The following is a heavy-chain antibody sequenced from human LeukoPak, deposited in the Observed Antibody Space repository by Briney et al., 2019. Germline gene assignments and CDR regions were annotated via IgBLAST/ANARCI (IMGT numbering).Heavy chain of an antibody. CDR1: GFTFNNYN. CDR3: AREGGWDSYGYKNYDY. Sequence: GGSLRLSCAASGFTFNNYNMNWVRQAPGKGLGWVSSISSSSSYIYYADSVKGRFTISRDNAKNSLYLQMNSLRAEDTAVYYCAREGGWDSYGYKNYDYWGQGTLVTVSS. D-gene: IGHD5-18*01. J-gene: IGHJ4*02. CDR2: ISSSSSYI. V-gene: IGHV3-21*01.